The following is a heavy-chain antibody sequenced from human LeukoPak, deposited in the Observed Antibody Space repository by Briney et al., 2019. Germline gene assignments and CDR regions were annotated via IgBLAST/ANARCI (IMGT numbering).Heavy chain of an antibody. CDR1: GYSISSGYY. CDR3: ARRAYDSSGYYTLNDY. D-gene: IGHD3-22*01. V-gene: IGHV4-38-2*02. CDR2: IYHSGST. Sequence: PSETLSLTCTVSGYSISSGYYWGWIRQPPGKGLEWIGSIYHSGSTYYNPSLKSRVTISVDTSKNQFSLKLSSVTAADTAVYYCARRAYDSSGYYTLNDYWGQGTLVTVSS. J-gene: IGHJ4*02.